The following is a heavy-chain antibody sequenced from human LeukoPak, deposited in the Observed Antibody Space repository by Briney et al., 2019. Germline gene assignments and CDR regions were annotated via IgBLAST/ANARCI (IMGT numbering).Heavy chain of an antibody. J-gene: IGHJ4*02. CDR3: TRDGGSWSHLDF. CDR1: GFTFSDCA. V-gene: IGHV3-73*01. D-gene: IGHD2-15*01. Sequence: GGSLRLSCAGSGFTFSDCAIHWVRQAPGKGLEWVARIDSRAKSHATACAASVRGRFTVSRDDSKSTAWLQMNSLETEDTAVYFCTRDGGSWSHLDFWGQGTLVTVSS. CDR2: IDSRAKSHAT.